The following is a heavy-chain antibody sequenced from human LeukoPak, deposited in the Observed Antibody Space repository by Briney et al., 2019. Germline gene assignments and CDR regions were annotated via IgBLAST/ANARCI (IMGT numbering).Heavy chain of an antibody. V-gene: IGHV3-9*01. CDR3: AKDMASSGWYFDY. D-gene: IGHD6-19*01. CDR1: DGYY. CDR2: ISWDSVSI. Sequence: DGYYWSWIRQPPGKGREWVSGISWDSVSIGYADSVKGRFTISRDNAKNSMYLQMNSLRAEDTALYYCAKDMASSGWYFDYWGQGTLVTVSS. J-gene: IGHJ4*02.